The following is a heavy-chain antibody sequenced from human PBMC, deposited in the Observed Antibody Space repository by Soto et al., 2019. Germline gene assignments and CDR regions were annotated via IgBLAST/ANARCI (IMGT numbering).Heavy chain of an antibody. CDR1: GFAFSPYA. Sequence: PWGSLRLPCAASGFAFSPYAMNWVRHTPGKGLEWCSHVSGTGPTTYQADFVKGRFIMSRDNSKDTVYLQMNSLRADDTAVYYCTKDVWYCGGGSCLVGPSYTFDHWGQGTLVTVSA. D-gene: IGHD2-15*01. V-gene: IGHV3-23*01. J-gene: IGHJ4*02. CDR3: TKDVWYCGGGSCLVGPSYTFDH. CDR2: VSGTGPTT.